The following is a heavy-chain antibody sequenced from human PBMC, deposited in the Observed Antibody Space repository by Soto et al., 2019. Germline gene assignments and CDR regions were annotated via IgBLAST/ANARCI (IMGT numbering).Heavy chain of an antibody. V-gene: IGHV3-74*01. Sequence: GGSLRLSCAASGFTFSNTWMHWVRQAPGKGLVWVSHINSDGATTTYADSVKGRFTISRDNAKNTVHLQMNSLRAEDTAVYYCATDGSYAQHVWGQGTTVTVSS. J-gene: IGHJ6*02. CDR3: ATDGSYAQHV. CDR1: GFTFSNTW. CDR2: INSDGATT. D-gene: IGHD2-2*01.